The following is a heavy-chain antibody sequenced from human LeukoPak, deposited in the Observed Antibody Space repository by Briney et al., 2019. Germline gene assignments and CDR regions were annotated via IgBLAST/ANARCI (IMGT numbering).Heavy chain of an antibody. CDR2: IIPTFNTA. J-gene: IGHJ4*02. D-gene: IGHD3-3*01. CDR3: ARVVAALYYDFWSGSYFDY. V-gene: IGHV1-69*13. CDR1: GSTFSSYA. Sequence: GASVKVSCKASGSTFSSYAISWVRQAPGQGLEWMGGIIPTFNTADYAQKFQGRVTITADESTSTAYMELSSLRSEDTAVYYCARVVAALYYDFWSGSYFDYWGQGTLVTVSS.